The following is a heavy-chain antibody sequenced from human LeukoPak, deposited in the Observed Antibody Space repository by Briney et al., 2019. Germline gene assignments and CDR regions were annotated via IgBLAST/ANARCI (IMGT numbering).Heavy chain of an antibody. CDR1: GYTFTSYG. Sequence: ASVKVSCKASGYTFTSYGISRVRQAPGQGLEWMGWISGYNGNTNYAQKVQGRVNMTTDISTSTAYMELRSLRSDDTAVYYCARAPRGYSYGYLDFWGQGSLVTVSS. D-gene: IGHD5-18*01. CDR3: ARAPRGYSYGYLDF. V-gene: IGHV1-18*04. CDR2: ISGYNGNT. J-gene: IGHJ4*02.